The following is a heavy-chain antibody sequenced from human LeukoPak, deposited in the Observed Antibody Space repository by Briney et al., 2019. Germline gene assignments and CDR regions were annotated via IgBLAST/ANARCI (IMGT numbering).Heavy chain of an antibody. CDR2: ISGSGGRT. CDR3: ARDEGYISPTHFDY. Sequence: GGSLRLSCAASGFTFSSYVMSWVRQAPGKGLKWVSAISGSGGRTYYADSVKGRFAISRDNAKNSLYLQMNSLRAEDTAVYYCARDEGYISPTHFDYWGQGTLVTVSS. CDR1: GFTFSSYV. J-gene: IGHJ4*02. D-gene: IGHD6-13*01. V-gene: IGHV3-23*01.